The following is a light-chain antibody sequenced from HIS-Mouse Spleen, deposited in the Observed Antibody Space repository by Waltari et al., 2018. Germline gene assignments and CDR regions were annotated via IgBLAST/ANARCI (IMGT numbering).Light chain of an antibody. CDR1: QSISSW. CDR3: QQYNSYSLT. J-gene: IGKJ4*01. Sequence: DIQRTQSPSTLSASVGDSVTITCRASQSISSWLAWYQQKPGKAPKLLIYKASSLESGVPSRFSGSGSGTEFTLTISSLQPDDFATYYCQQYNSYSLTFGGGTKVEIK. CDR2: KAS. V-gene: IGKV1-5*03.